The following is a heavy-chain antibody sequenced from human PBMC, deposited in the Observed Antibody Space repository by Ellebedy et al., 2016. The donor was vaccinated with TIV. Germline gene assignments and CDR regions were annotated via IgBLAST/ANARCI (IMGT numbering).Heavy chain of an antibody. CDR1: GFSFSDYW. V-gene: IGHV3-7*01. D-gene: IGHD6-13*01. CDR3: TRGPLKSAAGTT. Sequence: GESLKISCAGSGFSFSDYWMTWVRQAPGKGLEWVASIKEDGGHTHYLGSVKGRFTISRDNAKSSMYLQMNTLRVNDTAVYYCTRGPLKSAAGTTWGQGTLVTVSS. J-gene: IGHJ5*02. CDR2: IKEDGGHT.